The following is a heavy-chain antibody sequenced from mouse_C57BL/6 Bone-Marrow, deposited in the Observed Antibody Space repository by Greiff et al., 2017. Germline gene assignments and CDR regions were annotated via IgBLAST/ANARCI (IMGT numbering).Heavy chain of an antibody. J-gene: IGHJ2*01. CDR3: TPDLFGGY. CDR2: IDPENGDT. D-gene: IGHD1-1*01. CDR1: GFNIKDYY. Sequence: VQLQQSGAELVKPGASVKLSCTASGFNIKDYYMHWVKQRPEQGLEWIGWIDPENGDTDYASKFQGKATITADTSSNTAYLQLSSLTSEDAAVXYCTPDLFGGYWGQGTTLTVSS. V-gene: IGHV14-4*01.